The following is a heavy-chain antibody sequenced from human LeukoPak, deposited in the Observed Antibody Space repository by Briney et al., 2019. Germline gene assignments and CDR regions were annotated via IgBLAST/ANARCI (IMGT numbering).Heavy chain of an antibody. CDR1: GFTFSSYA. D-gene: IGHD1-20*01. CDR2: ISYDGSNK. J-gene: IGHJ4*02. Sequence: GGSLRLSCAASGFTFSSYAMHWVRQAPGKGLEWVAVISYDGSNKYYADSVKGRFTISRDNSKNTLYLQMNSLRADDTAIYYCTKLIGTTTYWGQGTLVTVSS. CDR3: TKLIGTTTY. V-gene: IGHV3-30-3*02.